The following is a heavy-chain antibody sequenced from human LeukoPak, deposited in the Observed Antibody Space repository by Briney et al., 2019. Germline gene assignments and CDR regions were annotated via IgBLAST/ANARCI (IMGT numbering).Heavy chain of an antibody. CDR2: ISYDGSNK. J-gene: IGHJ6*02. V-gene: IGHV3-30-3*01. CDR1: GFTFSSYA. Sequence: GGSLRLSCAASGFTFSSYAMHWVRQAPGKGLEWVAVISYDGSNKYYADSVKGRFTISRDNSKNTLYLQMNSLRAEDTAVYYCARDLRRCSGGSCYSHYYGMDVWGQGTTVTVSS. CDR3: ARDLRRCSGGSCYSHYYGMDV. D-gene: IGHD2-15*01.